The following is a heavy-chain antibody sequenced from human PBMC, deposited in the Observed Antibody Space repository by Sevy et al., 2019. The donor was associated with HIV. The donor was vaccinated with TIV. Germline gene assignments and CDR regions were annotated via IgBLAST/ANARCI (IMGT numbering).Heavy chain of an antibody. Sequence: SETLSLTCAVYGGSFSGYYWTWIRQPPGKGLEWIGEINHSGSTNYNPSPRSRVTIAVDTSKNQFSLYLRFVTAAETAVYYCARQSRSGDYWYFDLWGRGTLVTVSS. CDR3: ARQSRSGDYWYFDL. CDR2: INHSGST. CDR1: GGSFSGYY. D-gene: IGHD6-19*01. V-gene: IGHV4-34*01. J-gene: IGHJ2*01.